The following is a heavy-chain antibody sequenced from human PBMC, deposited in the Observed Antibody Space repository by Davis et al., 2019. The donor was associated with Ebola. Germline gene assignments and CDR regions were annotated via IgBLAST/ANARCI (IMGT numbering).Heavy chain of an antibody. CDR3: VRGSDAYKTGY. CDR1: GASISSSSYY. D-gene: IGHD5-24*01. Sequence: SETLSLTCNVSGASISSSSYYWSWIRQSPGKGLEWIAFISNGGRTIYNPSLRGRVTISIDTSKNQFSLEVRSVTAADTAFYYCVRGSDAYKTGYWGQGTLVTVSS. J-gene: IGHJ4*02. V-gene: IGHV4-61*01. CDR2: ISNGGRT.